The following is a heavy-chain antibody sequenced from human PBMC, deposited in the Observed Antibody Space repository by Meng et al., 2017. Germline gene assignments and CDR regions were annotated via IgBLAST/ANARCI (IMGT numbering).Heavy chain of an antibody. CDR3: ASFPLERYYDSSGYYYYYYGMDV. Sequence: SVKVSCKASGGTFSSYAISWVRQAPGQGREWMGGIIPIFGTANYAQKFQGRVTITADKSTSTAYMELSSLRSEDTAVYYCASFPLERYYDSSGYYYYYYGMDVWGQGTTVTVSS. CDR1: GGTFSSYA. J-gene: IGHJ6*02. V-gene: IGHV1-69*06. D-gene: IGHD3-22*01. CDR2: IIPIFGTA.